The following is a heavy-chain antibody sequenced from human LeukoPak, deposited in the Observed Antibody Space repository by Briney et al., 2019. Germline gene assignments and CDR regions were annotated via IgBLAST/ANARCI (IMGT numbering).Heavy chain of an antibody. CDR1: GYTFTTYY. Sequence: ASVNLSYKASGYTFTTYYIHWVRQAPGQGLEWMGIINPSGGSTSYAQKFQGRVTMTRDTSTSTVYMDLSSLRSEDTAVYYCARDGEDASSYGYDYYHMDVWGKGTTVTVSS. V-gene: IGHV1-46*01. CDR2: INPSGGST. D-gene: IGHD5-18*01. J-gene: IGHJ6*03. CDR3: ARDGEDASSYGYDYYHMDV.